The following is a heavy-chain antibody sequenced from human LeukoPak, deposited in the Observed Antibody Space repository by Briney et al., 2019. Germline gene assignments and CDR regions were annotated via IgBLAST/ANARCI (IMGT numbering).Heavy chain of an antibody. CDR1: GYSFTSYW. CDR3: ARLIYYYDSSGYYGGNAFDI. D-gene: IGHD3-22*01. Sequence: GESLKISCKGSGYSFTSYWIGWVRQMPGKGLEWMGIIYPGDSDTRYGPSFQGQVTISADKSISTAYLQWSSLKASDTATYYCARLIYYYDSSGYYGGNAFDIWGQGTMVTVSS. CDR2: IYPGDSDT. V-gene: IGHV5-51*01. J-gene: IGHJ3*02.